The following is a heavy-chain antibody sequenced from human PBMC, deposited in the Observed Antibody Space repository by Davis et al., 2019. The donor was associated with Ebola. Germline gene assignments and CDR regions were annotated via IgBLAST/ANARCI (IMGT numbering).Heavy chain of an antibody. CDR3: ARGRYSSSQAYFDY. CDR2: ISSSSSTI. V-gene: IGHV3-48*04. CDR1: GFTFSSYS. D-gene: IGHD6-6*01. J-gene: IGHJ4*02. Sequence: PGGSLRLSCAASGFTFSSYSMNWVRQAPGKGLEWVSYISSSSSTIYYADSVKGRFTISRDNAKNSLYLQMNSLRAEDTAVYYCARGRYSSSQAYFDYWGQGTLVTVSS.